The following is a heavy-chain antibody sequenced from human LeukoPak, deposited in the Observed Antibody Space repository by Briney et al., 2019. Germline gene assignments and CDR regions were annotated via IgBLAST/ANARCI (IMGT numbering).Heavy chain of an antibody. CDR3: ARGGQWLVPYYFDY. Sequence: GGSLRLSCAASGFTFSSYSMNWVRQAPGKGLEWVSSISSSSSSYIYYADSVKGRFTISRDNAKNSLYLQMNSLRAEDTAVYYCARGGQWLVPYYFDYWGQGTLVTVSS. CDR2: ISSSSSSYI. J-gene: IGHJ4*02. V-gene: IGHV3-21*01. CDR1: GFTFSSYS. D-gene: IGHD6-19*01.